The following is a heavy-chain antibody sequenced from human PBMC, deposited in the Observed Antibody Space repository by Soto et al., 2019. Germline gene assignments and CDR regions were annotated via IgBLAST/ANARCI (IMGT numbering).Heavy chain of an antibody. CDR1: GYSFTSYW. V-gene: IGHV5-10-1*01. D-gene: IGHD5-18*01. CDR2: IDPSDSYT. Sequence: PGESLKISCKGSGYSFTSYWISWVRQMPGKGLEWMGRIDPSDSYTNYSPSFQGHVTISADKSTSTAYLQWSSLKASDTAMYYCARLYAGGYSYGYRYGMDVWGQGTTVTV. J-gene: IGHJ6*02. CDR3: ARLYAGGYSYGYRYGMDV.